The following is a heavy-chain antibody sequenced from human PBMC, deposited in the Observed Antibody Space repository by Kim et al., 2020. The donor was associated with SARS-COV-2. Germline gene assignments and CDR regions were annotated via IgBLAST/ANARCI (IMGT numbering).Heavy chain of an antibody. V-gene: IGHV3-23*01. Sequence: GGSLRLSCAASEVTLRDTGMNWVRQAPGKGLEWVSGIGPVGGTYYAPSMKGRFTVSRDTSENMVYLQMNVLRAEDTAVYYCAKSAMSGGMRNAMDVWGPGTTVTVSS. D-gene: IGHD3-3*01. J-gene: IGHJ6*02. CDR1: EVTLRDTG. CDR2: IGPVGGT. CDR3: AKSAMSGGMRNAMDV.